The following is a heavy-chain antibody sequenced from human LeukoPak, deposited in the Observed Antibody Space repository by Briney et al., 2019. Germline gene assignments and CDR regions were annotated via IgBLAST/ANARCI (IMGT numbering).Heavy chain of an antibody. D-gene: IGHD3-10*01. CDR1: GYTFTSYG. J-gene: IGHJ6*03. V-gene: IGHV1-46*01. Sequence: ASVKVSCKASGYTFTSYGISWVRQAPGQGLEWMGIINPSGGSTSYAQKFQGRVTMTRDMSTSTVYMELSSLRSEDTAVYYCARVPYGSGTEPYYYYMDVWGKGTTVTVSS. CDR2: INPSGGST. CDR3: ARVPYGSGTEPYYYYMDV.